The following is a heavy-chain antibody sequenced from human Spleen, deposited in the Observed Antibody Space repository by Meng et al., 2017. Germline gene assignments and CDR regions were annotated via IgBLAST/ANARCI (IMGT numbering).Heavy chain of an antibody. CDR1: GGSISSSSYY. V-gene: IGHV4-39*01. D-gene: IGHD1-26*01. CDR3: ARQWELALRSGFDP. CDR2: IYYSGST. J-gene: IGHJ5*02. Sequence: SETLSLTCTVSGGSISSSSYYWGWIRQPPGKGLEWIGSIYYSGSTYYNPSLKSRVTISVDTSKNQFSLKLSSVTAADTAVYYCARQWELALRSGFDPWGQGTLVTVSS.